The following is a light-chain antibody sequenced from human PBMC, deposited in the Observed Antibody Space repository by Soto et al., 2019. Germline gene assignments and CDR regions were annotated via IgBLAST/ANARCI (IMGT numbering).Light chain of an antibody. CDR3: CSYTTSNTRQIV. Sequence: QSVLTQPASVSGSPGQSITISCTGTSSDVGGYNYVSWYQHHPGKAPKLMIYDVSNRPSRVSNRFSGSKSGNTASLTISGLQPEDEADYYCCSYTTSNTRQIVFGTGTKLTVL. V-gene: IGLV2-14*03. CDR1: SSDVGGYNY. CDR2: DVS. J-gene: IGLJ1*01.